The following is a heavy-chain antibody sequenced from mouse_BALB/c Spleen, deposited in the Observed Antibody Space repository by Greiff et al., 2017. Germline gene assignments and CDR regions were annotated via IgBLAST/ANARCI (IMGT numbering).Heavy chain of an antibody. Sequence: MLVESGGGLVKPGGSLKLSCAASGFTFSSYAMSWVRQTPEKRLEWVASISSGGSTYYPDSVKGRFTISRDNARNILYLQMSSLRSEDTAMYYCARGEVARDYWGQGTTLTVSS. J-gene: IGHJ2*01. V-gene: IGHV5-6-5*01. D-gene: IGHD1-1*02. CDR3: ARGEVARDY. CDR1: GFTFSSYA. CDR2: ISSGGST.